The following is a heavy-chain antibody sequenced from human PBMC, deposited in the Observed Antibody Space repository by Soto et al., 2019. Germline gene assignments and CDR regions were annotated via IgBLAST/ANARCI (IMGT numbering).Heavy chain of an antibody. CDR1: GGSISSYY. J-gene: IGHJ3*02. D-gene: IGHD3-22*01. CDR3: ARGGAMIVVVDI. Sequence: SETLSLTCTASGGSISSYYWSWIRQPPGKGLEWIGYIYYIGSTNYNPSLKSRVTISVDTSKNQFSLKLSSVTAADTAVYYCARGGAMIVVVDIWGQGTMVTVSS. CDR2: IYYIGST. V-gene: IGHV4-59*01.